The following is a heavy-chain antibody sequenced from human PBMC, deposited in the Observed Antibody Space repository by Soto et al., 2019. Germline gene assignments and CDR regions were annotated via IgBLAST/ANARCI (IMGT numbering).Heavy chain of an antibody. CDR1: GFTFSSYG. CDR2: IWYDGSNK. Sequence: PGGSLRLSCAASGFTFSSYGMHWVRQAPGKGLEWVAVIWYDGSNKYYADSVKGRFTISRDNSKNTLYLQMNSLRAEDTAVYYCARGTTDYYGMDVWGQGTTVTVSS. D-gene: IGHD4-4*01. J-gene: IGHJ6*02. V-gene: IGHV3-33*01. CDR3: ARGTTDYYGMDV.